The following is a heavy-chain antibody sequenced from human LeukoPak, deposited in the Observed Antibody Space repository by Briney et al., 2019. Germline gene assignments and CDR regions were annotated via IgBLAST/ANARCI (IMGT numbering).Heavy chain of an antibody. CDR2: ISGGGSTTYYA. J-gene: IGHJ4*02. V-gene: IGHV3-23*01. Sequence: GGSLRLSCAASGFTFGDYAMNWVRQAPGKGLEWVSAISGGGSTTYYAYYADSVKGRFTISRDDSKNTLYLQMNSLRAEDTAVYYCAKFYDILTGYFDYWGQGTLVTVSS. CDR1: GFTFGDYA. CDR3: AKFYDILTGYFDY. D-gene: IGHD3-9*01.